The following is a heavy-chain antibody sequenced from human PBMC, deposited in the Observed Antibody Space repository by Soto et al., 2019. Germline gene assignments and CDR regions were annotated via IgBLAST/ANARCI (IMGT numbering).Heavy chain of an antibody. D-gene: IGHD2-2*01. Sequence: QVQLVESGGGVVQPGRSLRLSCAASGFTFSSYAMHWVRQAPGKGLEWVAVISYDGSNKYYADSVKGRFTISRDNSKNTLYLQMNSLRAEDTAVYYFARESGPVPAATYLDYWGQGTLVTVSS. J-gene: IGHJ4*02. CDR1: GFTFSSYA. CDR2: ISYDGSNK. V-gene: IGHV3-30-3*01. CDR3: ARESGPVPAATYLDY.